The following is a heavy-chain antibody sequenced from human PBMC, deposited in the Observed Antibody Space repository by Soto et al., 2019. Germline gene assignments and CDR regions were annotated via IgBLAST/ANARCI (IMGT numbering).Heavy chain of an antibody. Sequence: QVQLVQSGAELKKPGASVKVSCKASGYTFTNYGISWIRQAPGQGLEWMGCVTGYDGNANYAERFPSRITMTTDTSTNTAYVDLRRLSSDDTAVYYCARTTQEQPTFDSWGQGTLVTVSS. D-gene: IGHD6-13*01. CDR1: GYTFTNYG. V-gene: IGHV1-18*01. CDR2: VTGYDGNA. CDR3: ARTTQEQPTFDS. J-gene: IGHJ4*02.